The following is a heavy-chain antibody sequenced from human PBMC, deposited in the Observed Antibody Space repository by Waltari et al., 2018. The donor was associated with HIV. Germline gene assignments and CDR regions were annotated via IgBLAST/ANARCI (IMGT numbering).Heavy chain of an antibody. Sequence: EVQLVESGGGLVQPGGSLRLSCAASGFTFSSYSMNWVRQAPGKGLEWVSYISSSSSTIYYADSVKGRFTISRDNAKNSLYLQMNSLRDEDTAVYYCARGYDYSNYGENYFDYWGQGTLVTVSS. V-gene: IGHV3-48*02. D-gene: IGHD4-4*01. CDR1: GFTFSSYS. CDR3: ARGYDYSNYGENYFDY. CDR2: ISSSSSTI. J-gene: IGHJ4*02.